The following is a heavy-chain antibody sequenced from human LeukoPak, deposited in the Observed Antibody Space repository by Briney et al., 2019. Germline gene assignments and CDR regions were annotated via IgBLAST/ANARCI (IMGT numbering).Heavy chain of an antibody. CDR2: IYSGGST. CDR3: ARVGGYDFWSGYSHFDY. J-gene: IGHJ4*02. D-gene: IGHD3-3*01. Sequence: GGSLRLSWAASGXTVSSNYMSWVRQAPGKGLEWVSVIYSGGSTYYADSVKGRFTISRDNSKNTLYLQMNSLRAEDTAVYYCARVGGYDFWSGYSHFDYWGQGTLVTVSS. CDR1: GXTVSSNY. V-gene: IGHV3-66*01.